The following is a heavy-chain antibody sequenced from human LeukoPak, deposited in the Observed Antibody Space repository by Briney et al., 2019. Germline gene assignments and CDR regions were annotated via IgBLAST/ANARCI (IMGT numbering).Heavy chain of an antibody. Sequence: GAPLRLSCAASGFTFSDFYMTWIRQAPGPGLEWVSYIRSSSSYTNYADSVKGRFTISRDKAKNSLYLQMNSLRAEDTAVYYCARGQADFDSWGQGTLVTVSS. CDR1: GFTFSDFY. V-gene: IGHV3-11*06. J-gene: IGHJ4*02. CDR3: ARGQADFDS. CDR2: IRSSSSYT.